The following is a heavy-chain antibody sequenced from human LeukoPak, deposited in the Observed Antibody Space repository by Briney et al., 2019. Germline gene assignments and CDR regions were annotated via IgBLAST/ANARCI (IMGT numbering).Heavy chain of an antibody. V-gene: IGHV1-69*13. CDR1: GGTFSSYA. CDR3: AREGYYGSGSAGLYYFDY. J-gene: IGHJ4*02. CDR2: IIPIFGTA. Sequence: ASVKVSCKASGGTFSSYAISWVRQAPGQGLEWMGGIIPIFGTANYAQKFQGRVTITADESTSTAYMELSSLRSEDTAVYYCAREGYYGSGSAGLYYFDYWGQGTLVTVSS. D-gene: IGHD3-10*01.